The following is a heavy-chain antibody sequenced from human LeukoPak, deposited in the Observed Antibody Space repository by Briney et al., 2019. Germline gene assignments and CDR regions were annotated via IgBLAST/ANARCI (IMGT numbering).Heavy chain of an antibody. CDR2: IYYSGST. J-gene: IGHJ4*02. V-gene: IGHV4-59*01. D-gene: IGHD2-2*01. CDR3: ARGGRLYCSSTSCYPFDY. Sequence: SETLSLTCTVSGGSISSYYWSWIRQPPVKGLEWIGYIYYSGSTNYNPSLKSRVTISVDTSKNQFSLKLSSVTAADTAVYYCARGGRLYCSSTSCYPFDYWGQGTLVTVSS. CDR1: GGSISSYY.